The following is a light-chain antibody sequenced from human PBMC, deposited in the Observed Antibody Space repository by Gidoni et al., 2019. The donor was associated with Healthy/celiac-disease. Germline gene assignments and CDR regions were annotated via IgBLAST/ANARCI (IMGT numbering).Light chain of an antibody. Sequence: IQMTHSPSSLSASVGDRVTITCRASQSISSYLNWYQQKPGKAPKLLIYAASSLQSGVPSRFSGSGSGTDFTLTISSLQPEDFATYYCQQSYSTPPVTFGGGTKVEIK. CDR1: QSISSY. CDR2: AAS. V-gene: IGKV1-39*01. CDR3: QQSYSTPPVT. J-gene: IGKJ4*01.